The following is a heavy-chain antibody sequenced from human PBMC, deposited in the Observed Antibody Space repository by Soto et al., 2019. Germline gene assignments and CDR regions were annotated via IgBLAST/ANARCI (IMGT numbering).Heavy chain of an antibody. CDR1: GDSISSGDYY. CDR3: AGVKQSVTGGTYNWFDP. Sequence: QVQLQESGPGLVKPSQTLSLTCTVSGDSISSGDYYWSWIRQPPGKGLEWIGYIYYSGGTYYNPSRKSRLTISLNKSKTQFSLKQTSVTAADTAVYFWAGVKQSVTGGTYNWFDPWGQGTLVTVSS. CDR2: IYYSGGT. J-gene: IGHJ5*02. D-gene: IGHD4-17*01. V-gene: IGHV4-30-4*01.